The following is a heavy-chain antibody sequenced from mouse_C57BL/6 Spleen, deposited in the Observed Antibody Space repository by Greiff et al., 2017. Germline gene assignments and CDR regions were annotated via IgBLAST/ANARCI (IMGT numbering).Heavy chain of an antibody. V-gene: IGHV1-54*01. Sequence: QVQLQQSGAELVRPGTSVKVSCKASGYAFTNYLIEWVKQRPGQGLEWIGVINPGSGGTNYNEKFKGKATLTADKASSTAYMQLSSLTSEDSAVYFCARSDYGSPYWYFDVWGTRTTVTVST. J-gene: IGHJ1*03. CDR2: INPGSGGT. CDR1: GYAFTNYL. CDR3: ARSDYGSPYWYFDV. D-gene: IGHD1-1*01.